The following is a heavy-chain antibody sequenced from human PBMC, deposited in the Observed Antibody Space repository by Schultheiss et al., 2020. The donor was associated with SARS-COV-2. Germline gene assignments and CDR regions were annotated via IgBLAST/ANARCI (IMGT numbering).Heavy chain of an antibody. J-gene: IGHJ6*03. Sequence: SETLSLTCAVYGGSFSGYYWSWIRQPPGKGLEWIGYIYYSGSTNYNPSLKSRVTMSVDTSKNQFSLKLSSVTAADTAVYYCARDLSEYYDFWSGYPYYYYMDVWGKGTTVTVSS. CDR1: GGSFSGYY. D-gene: IGHD3-3*01. CDR3: ARDLSEYYDFWSGYPYYYYMDV. CDR2: IYYSGST. V-gene: IGHV4-59*12.